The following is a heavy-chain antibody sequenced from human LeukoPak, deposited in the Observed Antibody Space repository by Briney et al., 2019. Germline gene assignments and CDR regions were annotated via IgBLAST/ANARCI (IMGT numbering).Heavy chain of an antibody. CDR2: IYHSGTT. Sequence: PSVTLSLTCAVSDGSISSNNWWSWVRQPPGKGLEWIGEIYHSGTTTYNPSLKRRGTISVDKSKNQFSLQLNSVTAADTAVYYCARGYSHGFPLDFWGQGTLVTVSS. D-gene: IGHD5-12*01. CDR1: DGSISSNNW. V-gene: IGHV4-4*02. J-gene: IGHJ4*02. CDR3: ARGYSHGFPLDF.